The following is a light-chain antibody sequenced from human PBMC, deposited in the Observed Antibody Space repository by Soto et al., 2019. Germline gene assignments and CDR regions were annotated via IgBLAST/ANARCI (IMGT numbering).Light chain of an antibody. J-gene: IGKJ2*01. Sequence: DLQMTQSPSSLSASVGDRVTITCRASQSVSTYLNWYQQKPGKAPNLLIYGASSLQSGVPSRFSGSGSGTEFTLTITSLQPGDCATYYCQHSYNNPTTFGQGTKVDLK. V-gene: IGKV1-39*01. CDR1: QSVSTY. CDR3: QHSYNNPTT. CDR2: GAS.